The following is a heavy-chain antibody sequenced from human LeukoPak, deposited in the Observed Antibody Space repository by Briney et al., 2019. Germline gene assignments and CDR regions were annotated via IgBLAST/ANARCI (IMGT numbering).Heavy chain of an antibody. CDR1: GGSIAGDY. Sequence: ASETLSLTYPVDGGSIAGDYTSWIRQPPGKGLEWIAYMYNPVTTNYNPSLKSRVAISLDTSTNQFSLKLTSVTAADTAVYYCDRFSRAPMVSYSHRQYWGQGILVTVSS. V-gene: IGHV4-59*08. CDR2: MYNPVTT. J-gene: IGHJ4*02. CDR3: DRFSRAPMVSYSHRQY. D-gene: IGHD4/OR15-4a*01.